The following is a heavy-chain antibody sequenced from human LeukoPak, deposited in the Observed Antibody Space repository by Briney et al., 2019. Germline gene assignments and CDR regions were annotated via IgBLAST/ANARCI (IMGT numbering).Heavy chain of an antibody. V-gene: IGHV4-34*01. D-gene: IGHD3-3*01. CDR2: INHSGST. Sequence: PSETLSLTCAVYSGSFSGYYWSWIRQPPGKGLEWIGEINHSGSTNYNPSLKSRVTISVDTSKNQFSLKLSSVTAADTAVYYCARVLTIFGVVTRGWFDPWGQGTLVTVSS. CDR3: ARVLTIFGVVTRGWFDP. J-gene: IGHJ5*02. CDR1: SGSFSGYY.